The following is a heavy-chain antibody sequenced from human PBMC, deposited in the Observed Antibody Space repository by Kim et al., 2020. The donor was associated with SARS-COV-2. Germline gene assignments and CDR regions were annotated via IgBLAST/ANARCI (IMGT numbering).Heavy chain of an antibody. CDR2: SGST. Sequence: SGSTTDSPSLRSRVTMSVYPSKKQLALKLSSVTAADTAVYYCARVKHLDYWGRGTLVTVSS. J-gene: IGHJ4*02. CDR3: ARVKHLDY. V-gene: IGHV4-34*01.